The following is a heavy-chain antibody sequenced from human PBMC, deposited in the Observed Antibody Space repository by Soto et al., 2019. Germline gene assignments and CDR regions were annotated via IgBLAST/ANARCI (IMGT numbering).Heavy chain of an antibody. CDR1: GGTFTSYA. D-gene: IGHD3-3*01. CDR2: ISPIFGTA. J-gene: IGHJ6*02. CDR3: AREGAIYDFWSGYYRPRYYGMDV. V-gene: IGHV1-69*06. Sequence: GASVKVSCKASGGTFTSYAISWVRQAPGQGLEWMGGISPIFGTANYAQKFQGRVTITADKSTSTAYMELSSLRSEDTAVYYCAREGAIYDFWSGYYRPRYYGMDVWGQGTTVTVSS.